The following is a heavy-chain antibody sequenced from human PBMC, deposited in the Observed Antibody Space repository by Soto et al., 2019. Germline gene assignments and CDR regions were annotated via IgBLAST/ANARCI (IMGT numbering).Heavy chain of an antibody. CDR1: GFTFSYYA. D-gene: IGHD6-13*01. V-gene: IGHV3-30-3*01. Sequence: QVQLVESGGGVVQPGRSLRLSCAASGFTFSYYAMHWVRQAPGKGLEWVSVISFDGNNKYYADSVKGRFTVSRDNSKNTLYVQINSLRADDTAMYYCARGGYTVNLGIDVWGQGTTVTVSS. CDR3: ARGGYTVNLGIDV. CDR2: ISFDGNNK. J-gene: IGHJ6*02.